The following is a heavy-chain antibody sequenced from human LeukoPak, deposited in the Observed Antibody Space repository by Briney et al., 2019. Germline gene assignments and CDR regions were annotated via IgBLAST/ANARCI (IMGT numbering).Heavy chain of an antibody. CDR2: MYLSGTT. J-gene: IGHJ4*02. D-gene: IGHD3-22*01. Sequence: SGTLSLTCTVSGDSINSLDLWSWARQPPGKGLEWIGEMYLSGTTHSNPSVKSRVTISIDKSKNQFFLNLSSVTAADTAVYYCAGLVGRYSSGLYYYYFDYWGQGTLVTVSS. CDR3: AGLVGRYSSGLYYYYFDY. V-gene: IGHV4-4*02. CDR1: GDSINSLDL.